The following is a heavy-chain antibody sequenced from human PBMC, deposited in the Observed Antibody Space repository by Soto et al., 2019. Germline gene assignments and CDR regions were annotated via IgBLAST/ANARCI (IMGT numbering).Heavy chain of an antibody. V-gene: IGHV4-31*03. CDR1: GGSISRCGYY. CDR2: IYYSGST. J-gene: IGHJ3*02. D-gene: IGHD3-10*01. Sequence: SETLSLTCTVSGGSISRCGYYWSGIRQHPGKGLEWIGYIYYSGSTYYNPSLKSRVTISVDTSKNQFSLKLSSVTAADTAVYYCARDRPGITMVRGVIISKTRAFDIWGQGTMVT. CDR3: ARDRPGITMVRGVIISKTRAFDI.